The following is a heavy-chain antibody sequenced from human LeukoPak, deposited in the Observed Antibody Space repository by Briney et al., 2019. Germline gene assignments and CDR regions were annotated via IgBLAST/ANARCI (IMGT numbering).Heavy chain of an antibody. Sequence: PSETLSLTCTVSGGSISSSSYYWGWIRQPPGKGLEWIGSIYYSGSTYYNPSLKSRVTISVDTSKNQFSLKLSSVTAADTAVYYCAIFRVGYSYGRFDHWGQGTLVTVSS. CDR2: IYYSGST. J-gene: IGHJ4*02. D-gene: IGHD5-18*01. CDR1: GGSISSSSYY. V-gene: IGHV4-39*07. CDR3: AIFRVGYSYGRFDH.